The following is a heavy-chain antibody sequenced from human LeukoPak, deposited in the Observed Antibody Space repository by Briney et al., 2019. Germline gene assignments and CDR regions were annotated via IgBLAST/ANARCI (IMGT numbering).Heavy chain of an antibody. J-gene: IGHJ6*03. CDR1: GGTFNSYA. V-gene: IGHV1-69*06. CDR2: IIPMSDTA. D-gene: IGHD3-10*01. CDR3: ARDSGSGDTYYMDV. Sequence: SVKVSCKASGGTFNSYAISWVRQAPGQGLEWMGGIIPMSDTANYPQKFRGRLTITADIPTSTVYMELSSLRSEDTAVYYCARDSGSGDTYYMDVWGKGTTVTISS.